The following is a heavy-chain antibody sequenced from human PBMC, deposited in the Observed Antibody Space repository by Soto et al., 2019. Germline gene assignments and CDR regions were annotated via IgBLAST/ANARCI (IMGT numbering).Heavy chain of an antibody. Sequence: PSETLSLTCAVSGGSISSSNWWSWVRQPPGKGLEWIGEIYHSGSTNYNPSLKSRVTISVDKSKNQFSLKLSSVTAADTAVYYCARGAYYYGSGSPLYYYYGMDVWGQGTTVTSP. CDR2: IYHSGST. J-gene: IGHJ6*02. CDR3: ARGAYYYGSGSPLYYYYGMDV. D-gene: IGHD3-10*01. CDR1: GGSISSSNW. V-gene: IGHV4-4*02.